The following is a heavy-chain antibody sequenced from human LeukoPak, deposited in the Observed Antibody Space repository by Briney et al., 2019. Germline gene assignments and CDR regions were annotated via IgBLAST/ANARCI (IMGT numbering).Heavy chain of an antibody. CDR1: GGSISSYY. CDR2: IYYSGST. D-gene: IGHD2-2*01. Sequence: PSGTLSLTCTVSGGSISSYYWSWIRQPPGKGLEWIGYIYYSGSTNYNPSLKSRVTISVDTSKNQFSLKLSSVTAADTAVYYCARLGYCSSTSCPRAYYYYMDVWGKGTTVTVSS. V-gene: IGHV4-59*01. CDR3: ARLGYCSSTSCPRAYYYYMDV. J-gene: IGHJ6*03.